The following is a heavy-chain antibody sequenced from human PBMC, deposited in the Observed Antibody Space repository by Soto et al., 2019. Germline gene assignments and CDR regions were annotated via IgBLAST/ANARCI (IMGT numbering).Heavy chain of an antibody. Sequence: PSETLSLTCSVSVVSISSDEYKWSWIRQSPGKGLEWIGYIYYSGSTYYNPSLKSRVTISLDRSRMQLSLNLNSVTAADTAVYSCARVGTAFQPWGQGILVTVS. CDR1: VVSISSDEYK. CDR3: ARVGTAFQP. J-gene: IGHJ5*02. CDR2: IYYSGST. V-gene: IGHV4-30-4*01. D-gene: IGHD1-1*01.